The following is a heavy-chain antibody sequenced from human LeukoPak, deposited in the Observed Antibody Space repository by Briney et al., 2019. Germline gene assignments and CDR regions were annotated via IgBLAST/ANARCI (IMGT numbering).Heavy chain of an antibody. V-gene: IGHV1-69*05. J-gene: IGHJ4*02. D-gene: IGHD4-17*01. CDR2: IIPIFGTA. CDR1: GGTFSSYA. Sequence: SVKVSCKASGGTFSSYAISWVRQAPGQGLEWMGRIIPIFGTANYARKFQGRVTITTDESTSTAYMELSSLRSEDTAVYYCARTPVETTVFDYWGQGTLVTVSS. CDR3: ARTPVETTVFDY.